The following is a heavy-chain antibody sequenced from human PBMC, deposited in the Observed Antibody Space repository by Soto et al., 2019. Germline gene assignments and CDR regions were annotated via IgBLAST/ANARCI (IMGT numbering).Heavy chain of an antibody. D-gene: IGHD6-6*01. CDR3: ARTPAGYSSSSGRSEYYFDY. CDR2: IYYSGST. CDR1: GGSISSYY. Sequence: SETLSLTCTVSGGSISSYYWSWIRQPPGKGLEWIGYIYYSGSTNYNPSLKSRVTISVDTSKNQFSLKLSSVTAADTAVYYCARTPAGYSSSSGRSEYYFDYWGQGTLVTVSS. V-gene: IGHV4-59*01. J-gene: IGHJ4*02.